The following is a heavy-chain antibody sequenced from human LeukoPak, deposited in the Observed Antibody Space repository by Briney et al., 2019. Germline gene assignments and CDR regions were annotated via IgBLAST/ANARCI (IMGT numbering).Heavy chain of an antibody. Sequence: GGSLRLSCAASGFTFSSYAMHWVRRAPGKGLEWVAVISYDGSNKYYADSVKGRFTISRDNSKNTLYLQMNSLRAEDTAVYYCARDPLAMDTVNYYYYMDVWGKGTTVTVSS. V-gene: IGHV3-30*04. CDR3: ARDPLAMDTVNYYYYMDV. CDR1: GFTFSSYA. CDR2: ISYDGSNK. J-gene: IGHJ6*03. D-gene: IGHD5-18*01.